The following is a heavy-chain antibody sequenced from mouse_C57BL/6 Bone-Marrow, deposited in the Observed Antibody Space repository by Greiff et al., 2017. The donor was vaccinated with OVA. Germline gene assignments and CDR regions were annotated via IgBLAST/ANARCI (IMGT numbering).Heavy chain of an antibody. CDR3: TAFLGYWFAY. V-gene: IGHV6-6*01. CDR1: GFTFSDAW. D-gene: IGHD3-3*01. CDR2: IRNKANNHAT. Sequence: EVQGVESGGGLVQPGGSMKLSCAASGFTFSDAWMDWVRQSPEKGLEWVAEIRNKANNHATYYAESVKGRFTISRDDSKSSVYLQMNSLRAEDTGIYYCTAFLGYWFAYWGQGTLVTVSA. J-gene: IGHJ3*01.